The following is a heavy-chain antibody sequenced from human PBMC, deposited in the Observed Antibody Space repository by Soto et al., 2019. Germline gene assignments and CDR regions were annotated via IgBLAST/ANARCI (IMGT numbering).Heavy chain of an antibody. V-gene: IGHV3-49*03. J-gene: IGHJ4*02. CDR1: GFTFGDYA. CDR3: TRSKSFDY. Sequence: EVQLVESGGGLVQPGRSLRLSCTGSGFTFGDYAMSWFRLAPGQGLEWVGRIRSKGYGGTTEYAASAKGRFTISRDDSTNIAYLQMNSLKTEDTALYYCTRSKSFDYWGQGTLVTVSS. CDR2: IRSKGYGGTT.